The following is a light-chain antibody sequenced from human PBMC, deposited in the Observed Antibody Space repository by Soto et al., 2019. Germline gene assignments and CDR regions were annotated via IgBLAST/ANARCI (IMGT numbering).Light chain of an antibody. CDR1: QNINNW. CDR3: QQYSGPWT. V-gene: IGKV1-5*03. J-gene: IGKJ1*01. CDR2: EAS. Sequence: DIQMTQSPSTLSASVGDTVTINCRASQNINNWLAWYQQKPGKAPKLLIYEASNLEGGVPRRFSGSGSGTEFTLTISSLQPDDFASYFCQQYSGPWTVGQGTKVEIK.